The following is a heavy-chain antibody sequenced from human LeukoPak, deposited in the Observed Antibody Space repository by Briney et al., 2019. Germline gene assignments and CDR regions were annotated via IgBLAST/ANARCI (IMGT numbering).Heavy chain of an antibody. CDR2: IGDSGRKT. D-gene: IGHD6-6*01. J-gene: IGHJ4*02. CDR3: AGRIAARPWSPPFDY. CDR1: EFTFSSYS. V-gene: IGHV3-23*01. Sequence: GGSLRLSCAASEFTFSSYSMSWARQAPGRGLEWVSSIGDSGRKTYYADSVKGRLTISRDNSKSTLYLQMNSLGAEDTAVYYCAGRIAARPWSPPFDYWGQGALVTVSS.